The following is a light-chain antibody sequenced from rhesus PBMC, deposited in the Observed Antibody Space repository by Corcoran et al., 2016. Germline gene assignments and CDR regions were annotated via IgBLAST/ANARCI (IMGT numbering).Light chain of an antibody. J-gene: IGKJ2*01. V-gene: IGKV1-33*02. CDR1: QGIGNA. CDR2: AAS. Sequence: DIQMSQSPSSLSASVGDKVTITCRASQGIGNALAWYQLKPGKAPKLLIYAASSLESGAPSRFSGSRSGTDFTLTISSLQPDDFATYYCQQGYSTPSSFGQGTKVEIK. CDR3: QQGYSTPSS.